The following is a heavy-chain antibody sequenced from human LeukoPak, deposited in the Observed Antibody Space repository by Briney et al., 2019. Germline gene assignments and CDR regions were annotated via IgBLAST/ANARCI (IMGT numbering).Heavy chain of an antibody. V-gene: IGHV2-5*02. CDR1: GFSLRTSGVG. CDR3: AHGTTSSPVDY. Sequence: SGPTLVKPTQTLTLTCTFSGFSLRTSGVGVGWIRQPPGQALEWLSLIYWDDDKRYSPSPKSRLTITKDTSKNLVVLTMTNMDPVDTATYYCAHGTTSSPVDYWGQGTLVTVSS. D-gene: IGHD1-1*01. CDR2: IYWDDDK. J-gene: IGHJ4*02.